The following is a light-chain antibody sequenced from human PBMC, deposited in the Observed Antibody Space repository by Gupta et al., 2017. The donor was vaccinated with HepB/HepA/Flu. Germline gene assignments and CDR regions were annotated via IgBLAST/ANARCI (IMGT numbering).Light chain of an antibody. V-gene: IGLV1-40*01. CDR2: GNS. CDR1: SSNIGAGYD. CDR3: QSYDSNLSGYV. J-gene: IGLJ1*01. Sequence: QSVLTQPPSVSGAPGQRVTISCPGSSSNIGAGYDVHWYQQLPGTAPKLLIYGNSNRPSGVPDRFSGSKSGTSASLAITGLQAEDEADYYCQSYDSNLSGYVFGTGTKVTVL.